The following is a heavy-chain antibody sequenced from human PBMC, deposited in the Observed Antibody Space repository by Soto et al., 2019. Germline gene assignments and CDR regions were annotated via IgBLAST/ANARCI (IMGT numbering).Heavy chain of an antibody. J-gene: IGHJ6*02. Sequence: SVKVSCKASGYTFTSYYMHWVRQAPGQGLEWMGIINPSGGSTSYAQKFQGRVTMTRDTSTSTVYMELSSLRSEDTAVYYCARDPVDTALVTGKPYYYYGMDVWGQGTTVTVSS. CDR1: GYTFTSYY. CDR2: INPSGGST. V-gene: IGHV1-46*01. CDR3: ARDPVDTALVTGKPYYYYGMDV. D-gene: IGHD5-18*01.